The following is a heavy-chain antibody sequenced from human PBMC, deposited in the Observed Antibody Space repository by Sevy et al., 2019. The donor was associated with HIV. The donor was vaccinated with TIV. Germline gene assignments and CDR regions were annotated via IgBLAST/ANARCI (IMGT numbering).Heavy chain of an antibody. Sequence: GGSLRLSCAASGFTFSSYSMNWVRQAPGKGLEWVSSISSSSSYIYYADSVKGRFTISRDNAKNSLYLQMNSLRAEDTAVYYCARYADSSSRNDAFDIWGQGTMVTVSS. CDR3: ARYADSSSRNDAFDI. D-gene: IGHD6-6*01. J-gene: IGHJ3*02. CDR2: ISSSSSYI. CDR1: GFTFSSYS. V-gene: IGHV3-21*01.